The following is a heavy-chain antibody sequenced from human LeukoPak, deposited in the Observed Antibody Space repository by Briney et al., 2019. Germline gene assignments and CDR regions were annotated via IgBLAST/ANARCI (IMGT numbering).Heavy chain of an antibody. Sequence: PGPCPSLSCSALGSSFTSPVMDSVRQAPGKGLQYVSGISMKVQTTSYAGSVKGRFTYSRDSSKTTVYLQINSLTAEDTAVYYVFRWGRERRSNFPYWGQGTLVSVSS. J-gene: IGHJ4*02. CDR2: ISMKVQTT. V-gene: IGHV3-64D*06. D-gene: IGHD1-1*01. CDR3: FRWGRERRSNFPY. CDR1: GSSFTSPV.